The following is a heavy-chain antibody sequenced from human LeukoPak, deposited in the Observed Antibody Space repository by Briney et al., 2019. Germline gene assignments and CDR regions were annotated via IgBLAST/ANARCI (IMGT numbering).Heavy chain of an antibody. D-gene: IGHD3-16*01. V-gene: IGHV3-74*01. CDR3: TRGYGSSLGGY. Sequence: GGSLRLSCAASGFVLSDYNMNWVRQAPGKGLEWVSRINSDGSGTSYADSVKGRFTISRDNAKNTLYLQMNSLRAEDTAVYYCTRGYGSSLGGYWGQGTLVTVSS. J-gene: IGHJ4*02. CDR1: GFVLSDYN. CDR2: INSDGSGT.